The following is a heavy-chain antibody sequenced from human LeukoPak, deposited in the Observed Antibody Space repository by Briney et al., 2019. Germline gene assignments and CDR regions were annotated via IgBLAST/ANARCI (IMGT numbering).Heavy chain of an antibody. Sequence: GGSLRLSCAASGFTFSNYAMNWVRQAPGKGLEWVSSISGSAYTTYYADSVKGRFTISRDNAKNSLYLQLNSLRAEDTAVYYCVNDCSSSSCYDYWGQGTLVTVSS. J-gene: IGHJ4*02. CDR2: ISGSAYTT. D-gene: IGHD2-2*01. V-gene: IGHV3-23*01. CDR3: VNDCSSSSCYDY. CDR1: GFTFSNYA.